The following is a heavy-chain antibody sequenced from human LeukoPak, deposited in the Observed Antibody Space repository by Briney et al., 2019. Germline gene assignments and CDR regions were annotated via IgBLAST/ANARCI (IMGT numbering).Heavy chain of an antibody. CDR3: ARGRFGELSWFDP. D-gene: IGHD3-10*01. V-gene: IGHV4-34*01. CDR1: GGSFSGYY. Sequence: TASETLSLTCAVYGGSFSGYYWSWIRQPPGKGLEWIGEINHSGSTNYNPSLKSRVTISVDTSKNQFSLKLSSVTAADTAVYYCARGRFGELSWFDPWGQGTLVTVSS. J-gene: IGHJ5*02. CDR2: INHSGST.